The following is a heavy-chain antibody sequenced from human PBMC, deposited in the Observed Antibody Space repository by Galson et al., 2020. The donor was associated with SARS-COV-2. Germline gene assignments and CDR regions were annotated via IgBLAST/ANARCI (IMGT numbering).Heavy chain of an antibody. J-gene: IGHJ6*02. CDR3: ARHPGPGLRFLEWLLSDYYYYGMDV. V-gene: IGHV4-39*01. Sequence: ETWETLSLTCTVSGGSISSSSYYWGWIRQPPGKGLEWIGSIYYSGSTYYNPSLKSRVTISVDTSKNQFSLKLSSVTAADTAVYYCARHPGPGLRFLEWLLSDYYYYGMDVWGQGTTVTVSS. D-gene: IGHD3-3*01. CDR1: GGSISSSSYY. CDR2: IYYSGST.